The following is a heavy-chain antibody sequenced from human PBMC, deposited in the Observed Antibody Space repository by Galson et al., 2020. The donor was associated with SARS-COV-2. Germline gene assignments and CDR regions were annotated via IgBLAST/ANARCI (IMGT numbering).Heavy chain of an antibody. Sequence: SETLSLTCAVYGGSFSGYSWTWIRQSPGKGLEWIGEINIGGNTNYSPSLKSRVSLSVETSKNQFSLNLRSVTAADTALYYCARGHREVVRSPVLGLGPWFSSYYMDVWATGTTVTVSS. J-gene: IGHJ6*03. CDR3: ARGHREVVRSPVLGLGPWFSSYYMDV. CDR2: INIGGNT. V-gene: IGHV4-34*01. CDR1: GGSFSGYS. D-gene: IGHD3-16*01.